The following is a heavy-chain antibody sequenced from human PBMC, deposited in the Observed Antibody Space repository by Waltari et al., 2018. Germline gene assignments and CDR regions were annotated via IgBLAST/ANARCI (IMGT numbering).Heavy chain of an antibody. V-gene: IGHV1-24*01. J-gene: IGHJ3*02. CDR1: GYTLTALS. Sequence: QVQLVQSGAEVKKPGASVKVSCKVSGYTLTALSMHWVRQAPGKGLEWMGGFEPEDGETIYAQKFQGRVTMTEDTSTDTAYMELSSLRSEDTAVYYCATDIVVVPAALNTAFDIWGQGTMVTVSS. CDR2: FEPEDGET. D-gene: IGHD2-2*01. CDR3: ATDIVVVPAALNTAFDI.